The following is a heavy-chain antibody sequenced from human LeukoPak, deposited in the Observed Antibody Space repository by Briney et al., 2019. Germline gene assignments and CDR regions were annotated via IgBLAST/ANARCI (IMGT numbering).Heavy chain of an antibody. J-gene: IGHJ4*02. CDR2: IRSKAYGGTT. CDR1: GFTFGDYA. V-gene: IGHV3-49*03. CDR3: ARDFSSVWYGTTDF. D-gene: IGHD6-13*01. Sequence: GRSLRLSCTVSGFTFGDYAMSWFRQATGKGREWVGFIRSKAYGGTTEYAASVRGRFTISRDDSKSIAYLQMDSLKTEDTAVYYCARDFSSVWYGTTDFWGQGTLLTVSS.